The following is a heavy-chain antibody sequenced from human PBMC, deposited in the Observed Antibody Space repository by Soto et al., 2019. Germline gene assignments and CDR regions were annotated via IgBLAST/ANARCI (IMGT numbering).Heavy chain of an antibody. CDR3: AKVDGDPYYYDSSGYYPPY. V-gene: IGHV3-23*01. CDR1: GFTFSSYA. CDR2: ISGSGGST. D-gene: IGHD3-22*01. Sequence: GGSLRLSCAASGFTFSSYAMSWVRQAPGKGLEWVSAISGSGGSTYYADSVKGRFTISRDNSKNTLYLQMNSLRAEDTAVYYCAKVDGDPYYYDSSGYYPPYWGQGT. J-gene: IGHJ4*02.